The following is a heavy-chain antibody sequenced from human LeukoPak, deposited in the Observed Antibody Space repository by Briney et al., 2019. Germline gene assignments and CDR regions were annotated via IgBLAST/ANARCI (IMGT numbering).Heavy chain of an antibody. J-gene: IGHJ5*02. V-gene: IGHV1-8*03. CDR2: MNPNSGNT. Sequence: ASVKVSCKASGYTFTSYGINWVRQATGQGLEWMGWMNPNSGNTGYAQKFQGRVTITRNTSISTAYMELSSLRSEDTAVYYCARGGYYDFWSGYYNWFDPWGQGTLVTVSS. CDR3: ARGGYYDFWSGYYNWFDP. CDR1: GYTFTSYG. D-gene: IGHD3-3*01.